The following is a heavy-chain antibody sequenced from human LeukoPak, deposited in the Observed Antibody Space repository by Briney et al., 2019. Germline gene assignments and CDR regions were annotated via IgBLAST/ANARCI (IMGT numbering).Heavy chain of an antibody. CDR3: ARVPTNYYGSGSYVDY. CDR1: GGSISSGGYY. V-gene: IGHV4-31*03. J-gene: IGHJ4*02. D-gene: IGHD3-10*01. CDR2: IYYSGST. Sequence: PSKTLSLTCTVSGGSISSGGYYWSWIRQHPGKDLEWIGYIYYSGSTYYNPSLKSRVTISVDTSKNQFSLKLSSVTAADTAVYYCARVPTNYYGSGSYVDYWGQGTLVTVSS.